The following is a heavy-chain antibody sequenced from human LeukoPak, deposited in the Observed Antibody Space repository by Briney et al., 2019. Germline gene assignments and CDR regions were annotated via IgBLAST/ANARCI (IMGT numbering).Heavy chain of an antibody. D-gene: IGHD3-22*01. J-gene: IGHJ4*02. Sequence: SETLSLTCTVSGGSISTSNYYWGWILQPPGKGLEWIGNIFYSGSTYYSPSLKSRVTISLDTSRNQFSLKLNSVTAADTAVYYCARVGASYYYDSSGYYPVWGQGTLVTVSS. CDR2: IFYSGST. V-gene: IGHV4-39*07. CDR3: ARVGASYYYDSSGYYPV. CDR1: GGSISTSNYY.